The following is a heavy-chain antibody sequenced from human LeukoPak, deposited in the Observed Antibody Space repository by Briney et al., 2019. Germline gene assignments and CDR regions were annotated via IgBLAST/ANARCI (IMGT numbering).Heavy chain of an antibody. J-gene: IGHJ4*02. CDR2: ISHDGSKK. CDR1: GFTFSSYA. CDR3: VRGWDGSGYLGGDY. V-gene: IGHV3-30-3*01. D-gene: IGHD3-22*01. Sequence: TGGSLRLSCAASGFTFSSYAMHWVRQAPGKGLEWLAVISHDGSKKYYADSVKGRLTISRDNSKNTLYLQMNSLRAEDTALYYCVRGWDGSGYLGGDYWGQGTLVTVSS.